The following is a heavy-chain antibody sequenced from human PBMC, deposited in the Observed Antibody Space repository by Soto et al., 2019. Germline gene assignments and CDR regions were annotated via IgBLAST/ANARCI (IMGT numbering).Heavy chain of an antibody. D-gene: IGHD4-4*01. Sequence: QVQLVQSGAEVKKPGASVKVSCKASGYTFSSFYMHWVRQAPGRGLEWMGIINPSGGDRGYGKKFQGRVTMTRDTSTSTVYIEVSSLRPGDTAVYYCARGLNDYSTSSGRRSAQRGYYYGMDVWGQGTTVTVS. CDR1: GYTFSSFY. V-gene: IGHV1-46*01. CDR2: INPSGGDR. J-gene: IGHJ6*02. CDR3: ARGLNDYSTSSGRRSAQRGYYYGMDV.